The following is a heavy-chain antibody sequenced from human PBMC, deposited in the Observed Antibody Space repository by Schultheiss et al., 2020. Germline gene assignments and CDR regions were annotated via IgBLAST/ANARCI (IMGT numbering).Heavy chain of an antibody. CDR2: INHSGST. CDR3: GRSIERRGYFDY. Sequence: SETLSLTCAVYGGSFSGYYWSWIRQPPGKGLEWIGEINHSGSTYYNPSLKSRVTISVDTSKNQFSLKLSSVTAADTAVYYCGRSIERRGYFDYWGQGTLVTVSS. V-gene: IGHV4-34*01. J-gene: IGHJ4*02. D-gene: IGHD1-1*01. CDR1: GGSFSGYY.